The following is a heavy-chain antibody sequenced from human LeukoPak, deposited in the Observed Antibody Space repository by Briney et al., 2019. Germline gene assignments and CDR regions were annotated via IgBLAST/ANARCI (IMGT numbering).Heavy chain of an antibody. CDR2: IYYSGST. D-gene: IGHD3-22*01. V-gene: IGHV4-39*07. CDR3: ARSTYYYDSSGPDLFDY. J-gene: IGHJ4*02. CDR1: GVSISSSSYY. Sequence: SETLSLTCTVSGVSISSSSYYWGWIRQPPGKGLEWIGSIYYSGSTYYNPSLKSRVTISVDTSKNQFSLKLSSVTAADTAVYYCARSTYYYDSSGPDLFDYWGQGTLVTVSS.